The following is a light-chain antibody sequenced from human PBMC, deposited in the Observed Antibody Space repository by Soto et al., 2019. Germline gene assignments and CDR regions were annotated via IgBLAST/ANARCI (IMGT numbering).Light chain of an antibody. Sequence: QSALTQPASVSGSPGQSITISFTGTSSDVGGYNYVSWYQQHPGKAPKLMIYDVSNRPSRVSNRFSGYKSGNTAYLTISGLQAEDEDDYYCSSYTSSSTGVFGTGTKLTVL. CDR1: SSDVGGYNY. CDR2: DVS. V-gene: IGLV2-14*01. J-gene: IGLJ1*01. CDR3: SSYTSSSTGV.